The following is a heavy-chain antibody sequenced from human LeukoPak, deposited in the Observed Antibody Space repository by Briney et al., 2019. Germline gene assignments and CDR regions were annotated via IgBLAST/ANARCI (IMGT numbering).Heavy chain of an antibody. V-gene: IGHV1-2*02. CDR2: INPNSGGT. Sequence: ASVKVSCKASGYTFTGYYMHWVRQTPGQGLEWMGWINPNSGGTNYAQKFQGRVTMTRDTSTSTVYMELSSLRSEDTAVYYCAVEMATNLDYWGQGTLVTVSS. CDR1: GYTFTGYY. D-gene: IGHD5-24*01. J-gene: IGHJ4*02. CDR3: AVEMATNLDY.